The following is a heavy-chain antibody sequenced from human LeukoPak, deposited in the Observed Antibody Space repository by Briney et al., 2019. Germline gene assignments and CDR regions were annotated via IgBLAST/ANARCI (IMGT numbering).Heavy chain of an antibody. Sequence: ASVKVSCKASGYTFTNFDINWVRQATGQGLEWLGWMNSNTGHTGFAQKFQGRVTMTRDTSISTAFLDLNTLTSDDTAVYYCARSGFGFESHFDAWGQGTPVTVSS. V-gene: IGHV1-8*01. CDR2: MNSNTGHT. CDR3: ARSGFGFESHFDA. CDR1: GYTFTNFD. J-gene: IGHJ4*02. D-gene: IGHD3-10*01.